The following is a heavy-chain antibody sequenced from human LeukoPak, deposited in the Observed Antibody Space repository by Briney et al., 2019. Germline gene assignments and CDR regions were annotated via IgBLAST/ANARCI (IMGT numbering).Heavy chain of an antibody. D-gene: IGHD1-26*01. J-gene: IGHJ4*02. CDR3: ARLRVGATDYFDY. V-gene: IGHV4-4*07. CDR2: ISTSGST. Sequence: SETLSLTCTVSGDSISSYSWTWIRQPAGKGLEWIGRISTSGSTSYNPSLKSRVTMSLDTSKNQFSLRLTSVTAADTAIYYCARLRVGATDYFDYWGQGTLVTVSS. CDR1: GDSISSYS.